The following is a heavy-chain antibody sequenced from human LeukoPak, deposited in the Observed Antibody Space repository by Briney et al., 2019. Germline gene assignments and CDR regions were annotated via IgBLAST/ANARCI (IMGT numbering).Heavy chain of an antibody. CDR1: GGSISSYY. CDR3: ARLDEYSSSWYVNY. D-gene: IGHD6-13*01. CDR2: IYYTGST. V-gene: IGHV4-59*01. Sequence: SETLSLTCTVSGGSISSYYWSWIRQPPGKGLEWIGYIYYTGSTNYNPSLRSRVTISVDTSKNQFSLKLSSVTAADTAVYYCARLDEYSSSWYVNYWGQGSLVTVSS. J-gene: IGHJ4*02.